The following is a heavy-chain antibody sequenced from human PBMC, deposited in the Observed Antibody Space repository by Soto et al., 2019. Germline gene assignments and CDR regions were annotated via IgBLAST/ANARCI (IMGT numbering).Heavy chain of an antibody. Sequence: GGSLRLSCAASGFTFSSYSMNWVRQAPGKGLEWVSSISSSSSYIYYADSVKGRFTISRDNAKNSLYLQMNSLRAEDTAVYYCARGGYGLYNWFDPWGQGTLVTVSS. CDR1: GFTFSSYS. V-gene: IGHV3-21*01. J-gene: IGHJ5*02. CDR3: ARGGYGLYNWFDP. D-gene: IGHD6-25*01. CDR2: ISSSSSYI.